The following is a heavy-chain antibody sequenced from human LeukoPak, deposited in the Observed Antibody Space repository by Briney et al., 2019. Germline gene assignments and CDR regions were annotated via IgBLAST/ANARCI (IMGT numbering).Heavy chain of an antibody. CDR3: ARDPTTVTKGLDI. V-gene: IGHV4-59*11. D-gene: IGHD4-17*01. CDR1: GGSISSHY. J-gene: IGHJ3*02. CDR2: ISSIGST. Sequence: PSETLSLTCTVSGGSISSHYWSWIRQPLGKGLEWIGYISSIGSTNYNPSLKSRVTISVDTSKNQFSLKLTSVTAADTAVYFCARDPTTVTKGLDIWGQGTMVTVSS.